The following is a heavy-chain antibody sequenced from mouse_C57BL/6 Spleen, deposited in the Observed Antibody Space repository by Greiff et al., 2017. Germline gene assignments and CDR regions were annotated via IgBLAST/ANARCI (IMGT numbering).Heavy chain of an antibody. D-gene: IGHD1-1*01. Sequence: QVQLKESGAELARPGASVKLSCKASGYTFTSYGISWVKQRTGQGLEWIGEIYPRSGNTYYNEKFKGKATLTADKSSSTAYMVLRSLTTEDSAVCFCALSYDGSSYRFAYWGQVTLVTVSA. J-gene: IGHJ3*01. CDR2: IYPRSGNT. V-gene: IGHV1-81*01. CDR3: ALSYDGSSYRFAY. CDR1: GYTFTSYG.